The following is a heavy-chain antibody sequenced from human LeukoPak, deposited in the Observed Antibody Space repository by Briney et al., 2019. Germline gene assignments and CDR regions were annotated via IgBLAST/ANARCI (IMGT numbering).Heavy chain of an antibody. D-gene: IGHD5-24*01. Sequence: GGSLRLSCGASGFTFSSHGMNWVRQAPGKGLEWVSRINMDGSSTTYADSVKGRFTISRDNAKNSLYLQMNSLRAEDTAVYYCARTPPNYSGDASDIWGQGTMVTVSS. CDR2: INMDGSST. V-gene: IGHV3-74*01. CDR3: ARTPPNYSGDASDI. J-gene: IGHJ3*02. CDR1: GFTFSSHG.